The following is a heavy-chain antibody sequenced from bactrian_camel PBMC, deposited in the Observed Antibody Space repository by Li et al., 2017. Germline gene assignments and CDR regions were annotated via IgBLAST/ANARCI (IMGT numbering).Heavy chain of an antibody. CDR2: INSAGVEL. V-gene: IGHV3S31*01. D-gene: IGHD1*01. CDR3: ASRFLGL. Sequence: VQLVESGGGLVQPGGSLRLSCAASGFTFSRYAMSWVRQAPGKGLEWVSGINSAGVELYYSDSVKGRFTISRDNSKNTLSLQMDSLKTEDTAVYYCASRFLGLWGQGTQVTVS. CDR1: GFTFSRYA. J-gene: IGHJ4*01.